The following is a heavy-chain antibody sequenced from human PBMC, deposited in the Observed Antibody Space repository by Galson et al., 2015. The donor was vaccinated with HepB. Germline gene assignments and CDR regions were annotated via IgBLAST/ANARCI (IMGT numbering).Heavy chain of an antibody. CDR3: ARDVVNYDIDV. D-gene: IGHD3-16*01. CDR1: GVSISRSTYY. J-gene: IGHJ6*02. CDR2: IYNSGNT. Sequence: ETLSLTCTVSGVSISRSTYYWAWIRQPPGQGLEWIGNIYNSGNTYYNPSFKGRVTISVDTSKNEFSLKLTSVTAADTAMYYCARDVVNYDIDVWGQGTTVTVSS. V-gene: IGHV4-39*07.